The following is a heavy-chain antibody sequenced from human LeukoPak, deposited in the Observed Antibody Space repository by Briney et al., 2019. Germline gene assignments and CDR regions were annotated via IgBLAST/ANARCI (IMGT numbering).Heavy chain of an antibody. Sequence: AGGSLRLSCAASGFTFSSYGMHWARQAPGKGLEWLAVISYDGTNKDYADSVKGRFTISRDNSKNTLYPQVNSLRAEDTAVYYCAKGLQTNYYYYHAMDVWGQGTTVTVSS. J-gene: IGHJ6*02. CDR1: GFTFSSYG. V-gene: IGHV3-30*18. D-gene: IGHD4-11*01. CDR3: AKGLQTNYYYYHAMDV. CDR2: ISYDGTNK.